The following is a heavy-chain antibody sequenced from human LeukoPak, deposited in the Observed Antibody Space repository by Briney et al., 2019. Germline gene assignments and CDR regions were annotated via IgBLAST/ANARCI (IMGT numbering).Heavy chain of an antibody. CDR2: IYYSGNT. V-gene: IGHV4-39*01. D-gene: IGHD3-10*01. J-gene: IGHJ4*02. Sequence: SETLSLTCTVSGVSISSSNSYWGWIRQPPGKGLEWIGSIYYSGNTYYNASPKSRVTISVDTSKNQFSLKLTSVTAADTAVYYCARQTGSGLFTLPGGQGTLVTVSS. CDR1: GVSISSSNSY. CDR3: ARQTGSGLFTLP.